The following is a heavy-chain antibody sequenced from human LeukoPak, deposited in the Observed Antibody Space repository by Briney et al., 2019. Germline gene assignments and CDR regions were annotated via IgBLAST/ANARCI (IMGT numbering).Heavy chain of an antibody. CDR1: GFTFNSYW. CDR3: AGSGISVSWMGMDV. V-gene: IGHV3-7*01. CDR2: IKQDGSEK. D-gene: IGHD1-14*01. J-gene: IGHJ6*02. Sequence: GGSLRLSCAASGFTFNSYWMSWVRQAPGKGLEWVANIKQDGSEKYYVDSVKGRFTISRDNSKNTLYLQMNSLRTEDMAVYYCAGSGISVSWMGMDVWGQGTTVTVSS.